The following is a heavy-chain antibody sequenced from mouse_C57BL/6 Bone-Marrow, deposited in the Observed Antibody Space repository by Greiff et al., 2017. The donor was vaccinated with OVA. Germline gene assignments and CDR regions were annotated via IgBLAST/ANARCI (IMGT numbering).Heavy chain of an antibody. J-gene: IGHJ3*01. V-gene: IGHV2-9*01. CDR2: IWGGGST. CDR1: GFSLTSYG. D-gene: IGHD2-4*01. CDR3: AKHDHYDYDVVSPGVAY. Sequence: QVQLQESGPGLVAPSQSLSITCTVSGFSLTSYGVDWVRQPPGKGLEWLGVIWGGGSTNYNSALMSRLSISKDNSKSQVFLKMNSLQTDDTSMYYCAKHDHYDYDVVSPGVAYWGQGTLVTVSA.